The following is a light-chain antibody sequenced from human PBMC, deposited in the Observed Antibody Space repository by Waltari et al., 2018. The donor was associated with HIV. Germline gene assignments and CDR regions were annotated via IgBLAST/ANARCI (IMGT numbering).Light chain of an antibody. V-gene: IGLV3-25*03. CDR2: KDS. J-gene: IGLJ3*02. Sequence: SYELTQPPSVSVSPGQTARITCSGDALPKQYADWYQQKAGQAPVLVIYKDSERPSGIPERFSGSSSGTTVTLTISGVQAEDEADYYCESADSSLWVFGGGTKLTVL. CDR3: ESADSSLWV. CDR1: ALPKQY.